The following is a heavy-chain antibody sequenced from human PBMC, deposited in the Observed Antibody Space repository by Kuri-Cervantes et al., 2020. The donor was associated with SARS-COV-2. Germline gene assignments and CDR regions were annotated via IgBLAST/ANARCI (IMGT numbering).Heavy chain of an antibody. CDR3: ASARVGVLDL. D-gene: IGHD2-21*01. CDR2: IGTAGDP. Sequence: GESLKISCAASGFTFSSHDMHWVRQATGKGLEWVSAIGTAGDPDYPGSVKGRFTISRDNSKNTLYLQINSLRSEDTAIFYCASARVGVLDLWGQGALVTVSS. V-gene: IGHV3-13*05. J-gene: IGHJ5*02. CDR1: GFTFSSHD.